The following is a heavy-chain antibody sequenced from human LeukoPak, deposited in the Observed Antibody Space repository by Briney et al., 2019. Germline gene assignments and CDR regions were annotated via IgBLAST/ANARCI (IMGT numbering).Heavy chain of an antibody. Sequence: ASVKVSCKASGFSLTDYYLHWVRQAPGQGLEWMGWMNPNNGGTKYAQKFQGRATMTRDTSTSTAYMELSSLSSDDTAVYYCARGSFVDGGDNRRASDIWGQGTMVTVSS. CDR2: MNPNNGGT. D-gene: IGHD2-21*01. V-gene: IGHV1-2*02. CDR1: GFSLTDYY. CDR3: ARGSFVDGGDNRRASDI. J-gene: IGHJ3*02.